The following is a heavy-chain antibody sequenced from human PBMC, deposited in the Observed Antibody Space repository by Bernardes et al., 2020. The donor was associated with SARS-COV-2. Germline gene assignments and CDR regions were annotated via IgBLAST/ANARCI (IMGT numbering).Heavy chain of an antibody. CDR1: GYTFTSYG. J-gene: IGHJ6*02. V-gene: IGHV1-18*04. CDR3: ARVAEYGPYAGYSSSWYLSDYYYYGMDV. Sequence: SVKVSCKVSGYTFTSYGISWVRQAPGQGLEWMGWISAYNGNTNYAQKLQGRVTMTTDTSTSTAYMELRSLRSDDTAVYYCARVAEYGPYAGYSSSWYLSDYYYYGMDVWGQGTTVTVSS. D-gene: IGHD6-13*01. CDR2: ISAYNGNT.